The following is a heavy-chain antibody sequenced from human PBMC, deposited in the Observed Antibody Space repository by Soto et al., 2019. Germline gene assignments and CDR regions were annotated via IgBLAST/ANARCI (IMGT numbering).Heavy chain of an antibody. J-gene: IGHJ6*02. D-gene: IGHD5-18*01. CDR1: GDSISSYY. CDR2: IYYSGST. CDR3: ARGGIQLDYYYYGMDV. V-gene: IGHV4-59*01. Sequence: PSETLSLTCTVSGDSISSYYWAWIRQPPGKGLEWIGYIYYSGSTNYNPSLKSRVTISVDTSKNQFSLKLSSVTAADTAVYYCARGGIQLDYYYYGMDVWGQGTTVTVPS.